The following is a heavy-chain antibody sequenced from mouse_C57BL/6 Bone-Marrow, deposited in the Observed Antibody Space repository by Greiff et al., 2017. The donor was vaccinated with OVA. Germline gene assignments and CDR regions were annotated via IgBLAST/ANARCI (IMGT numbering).Heavy chain of an antibody. V-gene: IGHV6-3*01. Sequence: EVKVEESGGGLVQPGGSLKLSCVASGFTFSNYWMNWVRQSPGKGLEWVAQISLKSDNYETHYAESVKGRFTISRDDSKSSVYLQMNNLRAEDTGIYYCTEGYGSAWFAYWGQGTLVTVSA. CDR1: GFTFSNYW. CDR2: ISLKSDNYET. D-gene: IGHD1-1*01. CDR3: TEGYGSAWFAY. J-gene: IGHJ3*01.